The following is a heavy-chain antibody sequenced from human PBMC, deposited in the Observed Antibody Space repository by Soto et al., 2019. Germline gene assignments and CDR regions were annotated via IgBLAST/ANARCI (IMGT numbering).Heavy chain of an antibody. J-gene: IGHJ4*02. CDR2: IIPILGIA. CDR3: ARDKYSGYEEFDY. D-gene: IGHD5-12*01. CDR1: GGTFSSYT. V-gene: IGHV1-69*08. Sequence: QVQLVQSGAEVKKPGSSVKFSCKASGGTFSSYTISWVRQAPGQGLEWMGRIIPILGIANYAQKFQGRVTITADKSTSTAYMELSSLRSEDTAVYYCARDKYSGYEEFDYWGQGTLVPVSS.